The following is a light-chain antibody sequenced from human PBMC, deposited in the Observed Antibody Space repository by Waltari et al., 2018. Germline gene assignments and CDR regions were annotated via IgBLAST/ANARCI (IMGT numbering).Light chain of an antibody. CDR2: WAF. CDR3: QQHYGSPLT. J-gene: IGKJ3*01. CDR1: QSLLSNADNKNY. V-gene: IGKV4-1*01. Sequence: DIVMTQSPDSLAVSLGERATIKCKSSQSLLSNADNKNYLAWLQQKPGQPPKLLIYWAFIRESGVPDRFSGGGSGTDFTLTISNLQAEDVAVYYCQQHYGSPLTFGPGTRVDIK.